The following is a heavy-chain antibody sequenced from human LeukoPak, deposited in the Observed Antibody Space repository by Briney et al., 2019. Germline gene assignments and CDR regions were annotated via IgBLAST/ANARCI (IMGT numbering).Heavy chain of an antibody. CDR2: INPNGGDT. D-gene: IGHD1-1*01. Sequence: ASVKVSCKASGYTFTDYHMHWVRQAPGQGLEWMGRINPNGGDTNYAQKFQGIVTMTRDTSITTAYMELSSLRSDDTAVYYCARGSNWKENWFDPWGQGTLVIVSS. CDR1: GYTFTDYH. V-gene: IGHV1-2*06. CDR3: ARGSNWKENWFDP. J-gene: IGHJ5*02.